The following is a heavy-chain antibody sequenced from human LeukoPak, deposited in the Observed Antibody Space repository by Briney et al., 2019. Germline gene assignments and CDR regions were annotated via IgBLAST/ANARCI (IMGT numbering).Heavy chain of an antibody. D-gene: IGHD3-10*01. V-gene: IGHV4-4*02. CDR2: INNSGRG. CDR1: GGAISNSNW. CDR3: ARHGSGTYFVS. J-gene: IGHJ4*02. Sequence: PSETLSLTCAVSGGAISNSNWWSWVRQPQGKGLGWIGEINNSGRGNYNPSLKSRVTISIDKSNNLSSLKQYSVTGADTAVYYCARHGSGTYFVSGGQGPLDTVSS.